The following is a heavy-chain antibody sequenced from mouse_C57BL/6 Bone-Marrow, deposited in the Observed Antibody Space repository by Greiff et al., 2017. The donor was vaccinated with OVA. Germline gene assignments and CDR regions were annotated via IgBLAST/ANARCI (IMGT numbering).Heavy chain of an antibody. CDR1: GYTFTSYW. CDR3: AREGVYSYYAMDY. J-gene: IGHJ4*01. CDR2: IHPNSSST. D-gene: IGHD1-3*01. V-gene: IGHV1-64*01. Sequence: QVQLQQPGAELVKPGASVKLSCKASGYTFTSYWMHWVKQRPGQGLEWIGMIHPNSSSTNYNEKFKSKATLTVDKSSSTAYMQLSSLTSEDSAVYYCAREGVYSYYAMDYWGQGTSVTVSS.